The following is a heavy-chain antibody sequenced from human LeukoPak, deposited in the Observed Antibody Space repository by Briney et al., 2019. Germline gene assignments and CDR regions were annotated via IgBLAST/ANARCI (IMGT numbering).Heavy chain of an antibody. J-gene: IGHJ4*02. Sequence: GRSLRLSCAASGFTFSSYAMHWVRQAPGKGLERVAVISYDGSNKYYADSVKGRFTISRDNSKNTLYLQMNSLRAEDTAVYYCARDLVPRRYCSGGSCYFFDYWGQGTLVTVSS. CDR3: ARDLVPRRYCSGGSCYFFDY. D-gene: IGHD2-15*01. CDR2: ISYDGSNK. CDR1: GFTFSSYA. V-gene: IGHV3-30-3*01.